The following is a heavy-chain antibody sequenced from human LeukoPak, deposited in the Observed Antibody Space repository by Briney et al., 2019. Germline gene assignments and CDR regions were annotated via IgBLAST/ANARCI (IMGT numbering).Heavy chain of an antibody. Sequence: GGSLRLSCAASGFIVSSKYMSWVRQAPGKGLEWLSVIHDGDGTYYADSVKARFTISRDNSKNTLHLQMNSLRAEDTAVYYCVKDSGSGPGSWLDYWGRGTLVTVSS. V-gene: IGHV3-53*01. CDR2: IHDGDGT. D-gene: IGHD2-15*01. J-gene: IGHJ4*02. CDR1: GFIVSSKY. CDR3: VKDSGSGPGSWLDY.